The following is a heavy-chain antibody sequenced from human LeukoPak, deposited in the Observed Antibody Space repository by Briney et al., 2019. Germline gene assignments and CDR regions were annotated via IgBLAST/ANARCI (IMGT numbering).Heavy chain of an antibody. CDR2: IYHSGST. D-gene: IGHD2-2*01. CDR3: ARGGRRGVVVPAAKGIFDY. CDR1: SGSIGSSSNY. Sequence: SETLSLTCTVSSGSIGSSSNYWGWIRQPPGKGLEWIGEIYHSGSTNYNPSLKSRVTISVDTSKNQFSLKLSSVTAADTAVYYCARGGRRGVVVPAAKGIFDYWGQGTLVTVSS. V-gene: IGHV4-39*07. J-gene: IGHJ4*02.